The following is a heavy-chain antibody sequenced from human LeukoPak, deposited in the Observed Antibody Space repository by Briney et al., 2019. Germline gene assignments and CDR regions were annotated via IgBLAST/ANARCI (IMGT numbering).Heavy chain of an antibody. D-gene: IGHD3/OR15-3a*01. CDR3: GTHAGRTGSDD. V-gene: IGHV3-11*01. Sequence: PGGSLRLSCAASGFIFSSYAMSWIRQAPGKGLKWVSYISGSGNDISYADSVKGRFTISRDNARGSLYLQMNSLRAADTAVYYCGTHAGRTGSDDWGRGTLVTVSS. J-gene: IGHJ4*02. CDR2: ISGSGNDI. CDR1: GFIFSSYA.